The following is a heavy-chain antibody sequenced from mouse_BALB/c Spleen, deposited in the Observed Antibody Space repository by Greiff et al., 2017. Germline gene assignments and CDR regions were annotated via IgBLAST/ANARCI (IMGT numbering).Heavy chain of an antibody. CDR2: IDPSDSYT. D-gene: IGHD2-1*01. J-gene: IGHJ3*01. CDR1: GYTFTSYW. Sequence: VQLQQPGAELVKPGASVKLSCKASGYTFTSYWMHWVKQRPGQGLEWIGEIDPSDSYTNYNQKFKGKATLTVDKSSSTAYMQLSSLTSEDSAVYYCAIYGIFAYWGQGTLVTVSA. V-gene: IGHV1-69*02. CDR3: AIYGIFAY.